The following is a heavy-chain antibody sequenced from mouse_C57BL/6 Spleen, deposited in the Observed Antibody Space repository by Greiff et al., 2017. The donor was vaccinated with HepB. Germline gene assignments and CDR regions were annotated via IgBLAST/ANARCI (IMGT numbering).Heavy chain of an antibody. CDR2: INPNNGGT. D-gene: IGHD2-5*01. CDR1: GYTFTDYN. CDR3: ARHSNYRYWYFDV. J-gene: IGHJ1*03. Sequence: EVQLQQSGPELVKPGASVKIPCKASGYTFTDYNMDWVKQSHGKSLEWIGDINPNNGGTNYNQKFKGKATLTVDKSSSTAYMELRSLTSEDTAVYYCARHSNYRYWYFDVWGTGTTVTVSS. V-gene: IGHV1-18*01.